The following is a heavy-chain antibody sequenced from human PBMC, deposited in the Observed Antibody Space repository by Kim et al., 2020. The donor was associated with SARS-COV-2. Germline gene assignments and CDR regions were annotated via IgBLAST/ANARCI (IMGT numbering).Heavy chain of an antibody. V-gene: IGHV3-21*01. Sequence: GGSLRLSCAASGFTFSSYSMNWVRQAPGKGLEWVSSISSSGSNIFYADSVKGRFTISRDNAKNSLYLQMNSLRAEDTAVYYCARVGGRGIFGLVINYGM. D-gene: IGHD3-3*01. CDR2: ISSSGSNI. J-gene: IGHJ6*01. CDR3: ARVGGRGIFGLVINYGM. CDR1: GFTFSSYS.